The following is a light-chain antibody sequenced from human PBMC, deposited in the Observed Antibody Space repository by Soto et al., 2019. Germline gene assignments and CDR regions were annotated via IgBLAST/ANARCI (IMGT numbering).Light chain of an antibody. CDR3: QQYKNWPPYT. CDR2: GAS. Sequence: EIVMTQSPATLSVSPGDRATLSCRASQSVSSNLAWYQQKPGQAPRLLIYGASTRATSIPARFSGSGSGTEFTLTISSLQSEDFAVYYCQQYKNWPPYTLGQGTKLEIK. J-gene: IGKJ2*01. CDR1: QSVSSN. V-gene: IGKV3-15*01.